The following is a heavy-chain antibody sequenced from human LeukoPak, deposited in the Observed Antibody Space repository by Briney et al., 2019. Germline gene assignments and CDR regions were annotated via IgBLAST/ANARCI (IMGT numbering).Heavy chain of an antibody. CDR3: ARGPPNWGYDY. J-gene: IGHJ4*02. CDR2: INPSGGTT. V-gene: IGHV1-46*01. D-gene: IGHD7-27*01. CDR1: GYY. Sequence: ASVKVSCKASGYYMHWVRQAPGQGLEWMGIINPSGGTTTYAQKFQGRVTMTRDTSTSTVYMELSSLRSEDTAVYYCARGPPNWGYDYWGPGTLVTVSS.